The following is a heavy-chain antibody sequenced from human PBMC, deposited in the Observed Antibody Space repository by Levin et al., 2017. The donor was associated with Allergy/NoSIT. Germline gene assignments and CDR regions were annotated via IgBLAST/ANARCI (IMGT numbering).Heavy chain of an antibody. V-gene: IGHV4-39*01. J-gene: IGHJ5*02. D-gene: IGHD2-2*01. Sequence: SQTLSLTCTVSGGSISSSSYYWGWIRQPPGKGLEWIGSIYYSGSTYYNPSLKSRVTISVDTSKNQFSLKLSSVTAADTAVYYCARHSAVPADPTPKNWFDPWGQGTLVTVSS. CDR3: ARHSAVPADPTPKNWFDP. CDR1: GGSISSSSYY. CDR2: IYYSGST.